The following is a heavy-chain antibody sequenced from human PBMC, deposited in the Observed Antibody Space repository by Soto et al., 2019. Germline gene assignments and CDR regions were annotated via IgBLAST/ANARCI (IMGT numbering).Heavy chain of an antibody. Sequence: EVQLLESGGGLVQPGGSLRLSCAASGFTFGNYAMIWVRQAPGKGLEWVSNISGGGDGKYYAVSGRGRFTISSENSRNTVYLQMNSLRAEDTAVYYCAKKGLGSLTTYCSTGDCHYDFDIWGQGTMVTVSS. CDR2: ISGGGDGK. CDR3: AKKGLGSLTTYCSTGDCHYDFDI. V-gene: IGHV3-23*01. D-gene: IGHD2-15*01. J-gene: IGHJ3*02. CDR1: GFTFGNYA.